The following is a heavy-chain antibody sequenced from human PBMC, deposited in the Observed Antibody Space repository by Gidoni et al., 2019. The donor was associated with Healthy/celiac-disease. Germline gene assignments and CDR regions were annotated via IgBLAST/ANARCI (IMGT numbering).Heavy chain of an antibody. J-gene: IGHJ6*02. Sequence: NWVRQAPGKGLEWVSYISSSSSTIYYADSVKGRFTISRDNAKNSLYLQMNSLRDEDTAVYYCARDEEYSSSWGDVWGQGTTVTVSS. D-gene: IGHD6-6*01. V-gene: IGHV3-48*02. CDR3: ARDEEYSSSWGDV. CDR2: ISSSSSTI.